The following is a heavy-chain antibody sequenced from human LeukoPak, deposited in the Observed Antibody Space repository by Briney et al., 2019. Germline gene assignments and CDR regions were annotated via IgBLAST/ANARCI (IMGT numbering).Heavy chain of an antibody. V-gene: IGHV1-58*01. CDR3: AADLSTIFGVAAD. Sequence: GASVKVSCKASGFTFTSSAVQWVRQARGQRLEWIGWIVVGSGNTNYAQKFQERVTITRDMSTSTAYMELSSLRSEDTAVYYCAADLSTIFGVAADWGQGTLVTVSS. J-gene: IGHJ4*02. D-gene: IGHD3-3*01. CDR1: GFTFTSSA. CDR2: IVVGSGNT.